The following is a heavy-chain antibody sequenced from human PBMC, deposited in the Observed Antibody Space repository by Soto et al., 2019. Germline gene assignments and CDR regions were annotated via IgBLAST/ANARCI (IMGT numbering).Heavy chain of an antibody. D-gene: IGHD5-18*01. CDR3: ARVYTPEQRGILGR. CDR2: INAGNGNT. J-gene: IGHJ5*02. CDR1: GYTFTSYA. Sequence: GASVKVSCNASGYTFTSYAMRWVRQAPRQRLEWRGWINAGNGNTKYSQEFQSRVTITRDTSVSTAYMELSSLRTEDNAVSYCARVYTPEQRGILGRWGQGSQVRVCS. V-gene: IGHV1-3*01.